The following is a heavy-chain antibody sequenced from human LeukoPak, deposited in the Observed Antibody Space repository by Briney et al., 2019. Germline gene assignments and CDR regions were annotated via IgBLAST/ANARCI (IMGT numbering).Heavy chain of an antibody. CDR1: GGSISSGGYS. CDR3: ARDILVTSSTSSGFDP. V-gene: IGHV4-30-2*01. CDR2: IYHSGST. J-gene: IGHJ5*02. D-gene: IGHD2-2*01. Sequence: SQTLSLTCAVSGGSISSGGYSWSWIRQPPGKGLEWIGYIYHSGSTYYNPSLKSRVTISVDRSKNQFSLKLSSVTAADTAVYYCARDILVTSSTSSGFDPWGQGTLVTVSS.